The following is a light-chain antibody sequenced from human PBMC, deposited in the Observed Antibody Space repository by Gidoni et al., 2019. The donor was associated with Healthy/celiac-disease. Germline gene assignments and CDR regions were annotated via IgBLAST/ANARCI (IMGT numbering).Light chain of an antibody. J-gene: IGKJ1*01. Sequence: VVVTQSLLSLPVTLGQPASISCRSRQSLVYSDGNTYLNWFQQRPGQSPRRLISKVSNRDSGVPDRFSGRGSGTDFTLKISRVEAEDVGVYYCMQGTHWPLTWTFGQGTKVEIK. CDR2: KVS. V-gene: IGKV2-30*01. CDR1: QSLVYSDGNTY. CDR3: MQGTHWPLTWT.